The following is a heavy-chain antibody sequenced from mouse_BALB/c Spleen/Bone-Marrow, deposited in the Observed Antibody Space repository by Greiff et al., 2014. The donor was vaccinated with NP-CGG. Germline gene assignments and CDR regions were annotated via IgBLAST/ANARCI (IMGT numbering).Heavy chain of an antibody. CDR1: GFTFSDYY. V-gene: IGHV5-4*02. D-gene: IGHD1-2*01. Sequence: EVQLVESGGGLVKPGGSLKLSCAASGFTFSDYYMYWVRQTPEKRLEWVATISDGGSYTYYPDSVKGRFTISRDNAKNNLYLQMSSLKSEDTAMYYCARDRRITTATYAMDYWGQGTSVNVSS. CDR3: ARDRRITTATYAMDY. CDR2: ISDGGSYT. J-gene: IGHJ4*01.